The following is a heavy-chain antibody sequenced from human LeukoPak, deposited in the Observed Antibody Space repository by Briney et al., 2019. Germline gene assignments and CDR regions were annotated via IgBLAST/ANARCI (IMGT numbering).Heavy chain of an antibody. CDR2: ISYSGST. Sequence: SETLSLTCTVSGGSISSYYWSWIRQPPGKGLEWIACISYSGSTKYNPSLKSRVTISVDTSKNQLSLKLSSVTAADTAVYYCAREPGFDSSGYLNWFDPWGQGTLVTVSS. J-gene: IGHJ5*02. V-gene: IGHV4-59*01. CDR1: GGSISSYY. CDR3: AREPGFDSSGYLNWFDP. D-gene: IGHD3-22*01.